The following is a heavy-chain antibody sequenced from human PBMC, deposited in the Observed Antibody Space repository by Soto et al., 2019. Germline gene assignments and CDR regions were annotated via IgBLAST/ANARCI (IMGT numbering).Heavy chain of an antibody. CDR2: IYTGGST. D-gene: IGHD4-17*01. J-gene: IGHJ4*02. Sequence: PGESLKISCKGSGYSFTSFWIGWVRQAPGKGLEWVSVIYTGGSTYYADSVKGRFTISRDNSKNTLYLQMNSLRAEDTAVYYCARDYGGSGRFDYWGQGTLVTVSS. CDR3: ARDYGGSGRFDY. CDR1: GYSFTSFW. V-gene: IGHV3-66*01.